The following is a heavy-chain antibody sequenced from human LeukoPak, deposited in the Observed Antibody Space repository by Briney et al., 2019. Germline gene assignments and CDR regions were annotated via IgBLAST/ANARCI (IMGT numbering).Heavy chain of an antibody. CDR1: GFTFSSYA. J-gene: IGHJ4*02. CDR2: ISGDGDRT. V-gene: IGHV3-23*01. D-gene: IGHD6-19*01. CDR3: AKRSGAGTFYFDY. Sequence: GGSLRLSCAASGFTFSSYAMSWVRQAPGRGLEWVSSISGDGDRTYYADSVKGRFTISRDNSKNTLYLQMNSLRAEDTAVCYCAKRSGAGTFYFDYWGQGTLVTVSS.